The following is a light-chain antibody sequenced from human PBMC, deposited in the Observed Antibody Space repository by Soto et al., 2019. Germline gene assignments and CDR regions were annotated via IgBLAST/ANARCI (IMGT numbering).Light chain of an antibody. Sequence: QSVLTQPPSVSDAPRQRVTISCSGSSSNIGSNAVNWYQQLPGKAPKLLIYYGDLLPSGVSDRFSGSKSGTSASLAISGLQSEDEADYYCAAWDDSLSAWVFGGGTKLTVL. CDR1: SSNIGSNA. V-gene: IGLV1-36*01. CDR3: AAWDDSLSAWV. CDR2: YGD. J-gene: IGLJ3*02.